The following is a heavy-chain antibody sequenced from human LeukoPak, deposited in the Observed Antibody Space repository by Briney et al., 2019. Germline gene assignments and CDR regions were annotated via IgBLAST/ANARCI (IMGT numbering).Heavy chain of an antibody. D-gene: IGHD3-22*01. CDR3: AKDPMIVVKYFDY. J-gene: IGHJ4*02. CDR1: GFTFSSYG. V-gene: IGHV3-33*06. Sequence: GRSLRLSCAASGFTFSSYGMHWVRQAPGKGLEWVAVIWYDGSNKYYADSVKGRFTISRDNSKNALYLQMNSLRAEDTAVYYCAKDPMIVVKYFDYWGQGTLVTVSS. CDR2: IWYDGSNK.